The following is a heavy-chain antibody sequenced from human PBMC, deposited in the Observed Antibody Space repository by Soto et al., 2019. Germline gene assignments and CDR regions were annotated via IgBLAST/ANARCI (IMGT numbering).Heavy chain of an antibody. CDR3: ARGIIAVAGTPLDAFDI. J-gene: IGHJ3*02. V-gene: IGHV4-31*03. CDR1: GGSISSGGYY. Sequence: SETLSLTCTVSGGSISSGGYYWSWIRQHPGKGLEWIGYIYYSGSTYYNPSLKSRVTISVDTSKNQFSLKLSSVTAADTAVYYCARGIIAVAGTPLDAFDIRGQGSMVTGSS. CDR2: IYYSGST. D-gene: IGHD6-19*01.